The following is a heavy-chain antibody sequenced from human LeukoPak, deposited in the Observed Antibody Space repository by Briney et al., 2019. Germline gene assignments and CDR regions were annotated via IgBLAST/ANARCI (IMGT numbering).Heavy chain of an antibody. V-gene: IGHV3-48*03. Sequence: GGSLRLSCAASGFTFSSYEMNWVRQAPGKGLEWVSYISSSGSTIYYADSVKGRFTISRDNAKNSLYLQMNSPRAEDTAVYYCARDRAYGDYYDYWGQGTLVTVSS. D-gene: IGHD4-17*01. CDR3: ARDRAYGDYYDY. J-gene: IGHJ4*02. CDR1: GFTFSSYE. CDR2: ISSSGSTI.